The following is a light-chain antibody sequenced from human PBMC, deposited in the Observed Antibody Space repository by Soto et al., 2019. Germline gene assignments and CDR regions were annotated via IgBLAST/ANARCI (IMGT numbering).Light chain of an antibody. CDR3: AVWDDNLSGVV. V-gene: IGLV1-44*01. CDR1: SSNIGSNT. J-gene: IGLJ3*02. CDR2: LND. Sequence: QSVLTQPPSASGTPGQRVTISCSGSSSNIGSNTVNWYQQLPGMAPKLLIYLNDQRPSGVPDRFSGSNSGTSASLAISGLQSEDEGDYYCAVWDDNLSGVVFGGGTKLTVL.